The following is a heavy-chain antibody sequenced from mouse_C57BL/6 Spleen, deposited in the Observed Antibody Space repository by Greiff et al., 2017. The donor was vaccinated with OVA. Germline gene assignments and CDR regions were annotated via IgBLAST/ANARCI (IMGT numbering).Heavy chain of an antibody. CDR3: AREMVTTRNYFDY. CDR1: GYTFTSYW. Sequence: QVQLQQPGAELVKPGASVKLSCKASGYTFTSYWMHWVKQRPGQGLEWIGMIHPNSGSTNYNEKFKSKATLTVDKSSSTAYMQLSRLTSEDSAVYYGAREMVTTRNYFDYWGQGTTLTVSS. CDR2: IHPNSGST. V-gene: IGHV1-64*01. D-gene: IGHD2-2*01. J-gene: IGHJ2*01.